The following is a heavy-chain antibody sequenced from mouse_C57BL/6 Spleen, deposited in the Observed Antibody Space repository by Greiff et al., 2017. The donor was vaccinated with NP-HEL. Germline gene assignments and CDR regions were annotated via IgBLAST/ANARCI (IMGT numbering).Heavy chain of an antibody. CDR2: IDPETGGT. Sequence: VKLMESGAELVRPGASVTLSCKASGYTFTDYEMHWVKQTPVHGLEWIGAIDPETGGTAYNQKFKGKAILTADKSSSTAYMELRSLTSEDSAVYYCTRSHYSNHKFAYWGQGTLVTVSA. V-gene: IGHV1-15*01. CDR3: TRSHYSNHKFAY. D-gene: IGHD2-5*01. CDR1: GYTFTDYE. J-gene: IGHJ3*01.